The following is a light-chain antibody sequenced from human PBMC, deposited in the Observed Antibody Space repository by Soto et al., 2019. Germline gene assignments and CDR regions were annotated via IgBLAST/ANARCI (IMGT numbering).Light chain of an antibody. CDR3: CSDGYSDTFVV. CDR1: NSDVGSRNF. CDR2: EVT. Sequence: QSALTQPASVSWSPGQSITIFCTRTNSDVGSRNFVSWYQQHPGKAPKLIIYEVTKRPSGVSNRFSGSESGNTASLTISGIQAEDEADYYFCSDGYSDTFVVFGGGTKLTVL. J-gene: IGLJ2*01. V-gene: IGLV2-23*02.